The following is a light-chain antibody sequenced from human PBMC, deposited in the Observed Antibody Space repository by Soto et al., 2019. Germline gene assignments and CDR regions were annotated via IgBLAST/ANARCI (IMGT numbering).Light chain of an antibody. V-gene: IGKV1-33*01. J-gene: IGKJ3*01. CDR3: QQHENYDRT. CDR1: QDISNR. Sequence: DIQMTQSPSSLSASVGDRVTITCQASQDISNRLNWYQQKPGKPPNLLIYDATELETGVPARFSGSGSGTDFSLTISSLQPEDFATYYCQQHENYDRTFGPGTNVDI. CDR2: DAT.